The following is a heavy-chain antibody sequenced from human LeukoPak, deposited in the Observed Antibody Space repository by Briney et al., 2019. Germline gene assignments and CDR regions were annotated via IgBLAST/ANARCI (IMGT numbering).Heavy chain of an antibody. Sequence: GSLRLSCAASGFTFSSYGMHWVRQAPGKGLEWVAFIRSDGTNKYYADSVKGRFTISRDNSKNTLYLQMNSLRAEDTAVYYCAKDYSKTGYYGSGTYYRPNWFDPWGQGTLVTVSS. CDR1: GFTFSSYG. J-gene: IGHJ5*02. CDR2: IRSDGTNK. CDR3: AKDYSKTGYYGSGTYYRPNWFDP. V-gene: IGHV3-30*02. D-gene: IGHD3-10*01.